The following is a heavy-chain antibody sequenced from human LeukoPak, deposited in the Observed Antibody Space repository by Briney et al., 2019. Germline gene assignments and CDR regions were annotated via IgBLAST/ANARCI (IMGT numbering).Heavy chain of an antibody. CDR3: ATAIAVAGTPRYYFDY. CDR1: GYTLTELS. CDR2: FDPEDGET. Sequence: ASVKVSCKVSGYTLTELSMHWVRQAPGKGLEWMGGFDPEDGETIYAQKFQGRVTMTEDTSTDTAYMELSSLRSEDTAVYYCATAIAVAGTPRYYFDYWGQGTLVTVSS. V-gene: IGHV1-24*01. D-gene: IGHD6-19*01. J-gene: IGHJ4*02.